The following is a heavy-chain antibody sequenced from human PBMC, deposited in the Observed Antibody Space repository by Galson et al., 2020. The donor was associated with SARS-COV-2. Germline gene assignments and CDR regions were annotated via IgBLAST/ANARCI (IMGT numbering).Heavy chain of an antibody. CDR1: GFRFDGYS. CDR3: TKERYGAKWTAVDA. J-gene: IGHJ3*01. CDR2: INKDGTKT. V-gene: IGHV3-43*01. D-gene: IGHD3-9*01. Sequence: GESLKLSCAASGFRFDGYSLNWVRQVPGKGLEWVSLINKDGTKTFYADSVKGRFTVSRDNGENSLYLHMNRLTIDDTALYYCTKERYGAKWTAVDAWGPGTMVTVSS.